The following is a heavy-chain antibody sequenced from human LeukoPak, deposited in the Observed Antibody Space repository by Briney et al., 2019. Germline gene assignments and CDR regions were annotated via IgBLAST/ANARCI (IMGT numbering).Heavy chain of an antibody. D-gene: IGHD6-19*01. J-gene: IGHJ6*02. CDR3: ARDKSSGWSYGMDV. CDR1: GYTFTSYA. Sequence: ASVKVSCKASGYTFTSYAMNWVRQAPGQGLEWMGWINTNTGNPTYAQGFTGRFVFSLDTSVSTAYPQISSLKAEDTAVYYCARDKSSGWSYGMDVWGQGTTVTVSS. CDR2: INTNTGNP. V-gene: IGHV7-4-1*02.